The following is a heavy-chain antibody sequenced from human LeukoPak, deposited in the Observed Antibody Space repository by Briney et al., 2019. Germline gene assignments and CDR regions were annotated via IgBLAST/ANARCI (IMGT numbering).Heavy chain of an antibody. Sequence: PSETLSLTCAVYGGSFSGYYWSWIRQPPGKGLEWIGYIYYTGSTNYNPSLKSRVTISVDTSKNQFSLKLSSVTAADTAVYYCARGDWYYYYYYVDVWGKGTTVTISS. D-gene: IGHD3/OR15-3a*01. V-gene: IGHV4-59*01. J-gene: IGHJ6*03. CDR1: GGSFSGYY. CDR2: IYYTGST. CDR3: ARGDWYYYYYYVDV.